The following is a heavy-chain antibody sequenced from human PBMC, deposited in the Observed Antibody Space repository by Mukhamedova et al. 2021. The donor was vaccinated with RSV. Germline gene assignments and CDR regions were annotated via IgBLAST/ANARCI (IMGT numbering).Heavy chain of an antibody. D-gene: IGHD4-23*01. V-gene: IGHV3-49*02. CDR3: TRRGGLSTNSPYYFDY. CDR2: IRSNAYGGTT. J-gene: IGHJ4*02. Sequence: GKGLEWVGFIRSNAYGGTTEYAASVKGKFTISRDDSKSIAYLQMNSLKTEDTAVYYCTRRGGLSTNSPYYFDYLGQGTLVTVSS.